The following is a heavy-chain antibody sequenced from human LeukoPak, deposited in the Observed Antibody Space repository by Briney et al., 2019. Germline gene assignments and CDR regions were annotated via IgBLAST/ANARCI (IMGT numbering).Heavy chain of an antibody. D-gene: IGHD2-15*01. CDR1: GFTFSSYW. J-gene: IGHJ4*02. V-gene: IGHV3-7*01. CDR2: IKQDGSEN. Sequence: PGGSLRLSCAASGFTFSSYWMSWVRQAPGKGLEWVANIKQDGSENYYVDSVKGRFTISRDNAKNSLYLQMNSLRAEDTAVYYCARDPGGYCSGGSCYSVYFDYWGQGTLVTVSS. CDR3: ARDPGGYCSGGSCYSVYFDY.